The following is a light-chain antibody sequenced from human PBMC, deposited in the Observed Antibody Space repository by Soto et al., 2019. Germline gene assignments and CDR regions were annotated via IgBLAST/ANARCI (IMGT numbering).Light chain of an antibody. CDR2: DAS. Sequence: EIVLTQSPATLSLSPGERVTLSCRASQSVGSYLAWYQQKLGQAPRLLIYDASNRATGIPARFSGSGSGTDFTLTISSLEPEDFAVYYCQQRSNWPLTFGQVTNLDIK. CDR3: QQRSNWPLT. J-gene: IGKJ1*01. V-gene: IGKV3-11*01. CDR1: QSVGSY.